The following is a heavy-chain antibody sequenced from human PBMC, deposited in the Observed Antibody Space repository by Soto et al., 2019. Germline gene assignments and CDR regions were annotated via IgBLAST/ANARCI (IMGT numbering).Heavy chain of an antibody. J-gene: IGHJ5*02. D-gene: IGHD5-18*01. CDR2: ISSSGSTI. CDR1: GFTFSDYY. Sequence: GGSLRLSCAASGFTFSDYYMSWIRQAPGKGLEWVSYISSSGSTIYYADSVKGRFTISRDNAKNSLYLQMNSLRAEDTAVYYCARDRRQLGDNWFDPWGQGTLVTVSS. V-gene: IGHV3-11*01. CDR3: ARDRRQLGDNWFDP.